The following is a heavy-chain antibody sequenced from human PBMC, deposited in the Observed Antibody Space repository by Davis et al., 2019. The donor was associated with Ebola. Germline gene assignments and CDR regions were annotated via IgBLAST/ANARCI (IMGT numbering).Heavy chain of an antibody. CDR3: ARGGIRSLDY. V-gene: IGHV3-74*01. J-gene: IGHJ4*02. D-gene: IGHD3-3*01. Sequence: GESLKISCAASGFTVSSNYMSWVRQAPRKGLVWVARIRSDEDYTTYADSVKGRFTISRDDAKNTVYLQMDSLRAEDTAVYFCARGGIRSLDYWGQGTLVIVSS. CDR2: IRSDEDYT. CDR1: GFTVSSNY.